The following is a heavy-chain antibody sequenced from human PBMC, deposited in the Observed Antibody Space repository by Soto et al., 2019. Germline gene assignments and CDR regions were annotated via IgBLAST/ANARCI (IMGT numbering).Heavy chain of an antibody. D-gene: IGHD7-27*01. CDR1: FGSVSSVKYF. CDR2: IYNNGNT. Sequence: SETLSLACNLSFGSVSSVKYFWSWIRQPPGKGLEWIAYIYNNGNTNYNPSLKSRATISVDTSKNQCSLKLTSVTAADSAVYFCARTVMPVGNLAAFDHWGQGVLVTVSS. J-gene: IGHJ4*02. CDR3: ARTVMPVGNLAAFDH. V-gene: IGHV4-61*01.